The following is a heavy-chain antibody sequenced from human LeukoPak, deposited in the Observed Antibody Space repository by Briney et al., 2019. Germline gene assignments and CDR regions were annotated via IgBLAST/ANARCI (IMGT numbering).Heavy chain of an antibody. J-gene: IGHJ6*02. Sequence: SETLSLTCAVYGGSFSGYYWSWIRQPPGKGLEWIGEINHSGSTNYNPSLKSRVTISVDTSKNQFSLKLSSVTAADTAVCYCATADAEEMATNYYYYYGMDVWGQGTTVTVSS. CDR2: INHSGST. D-gene: IGHD5-24*01. CDR3: ATADAEEMATNYYYYYGMDV. CDR1: GGSFSGYY. V-gene: IGHV4-34*01.